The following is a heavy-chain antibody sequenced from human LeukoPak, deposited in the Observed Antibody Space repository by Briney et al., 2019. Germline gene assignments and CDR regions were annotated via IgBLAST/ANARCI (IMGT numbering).Heavy chain of an antibody. CDR3: ARYFPGGYCSGGSCYYYYMDV. CDR1: GFTFSDYY. V-gene: IGHV3-11*04. D-gene: IGHD2-15*01. Sequence: GGSLRLSCAASGFTFSDYYMSWIRQAPGKGLEWVSYISSSGSTIYYADSVKGRFTTSRDNAKNSLYLQIHSLRAEDTAVYYCARYFPGGYCSGGSCYYYYMDVWGKGTTVTVSS. J-gene: IGHJ6*03. CDR2: ISSSGSTI.